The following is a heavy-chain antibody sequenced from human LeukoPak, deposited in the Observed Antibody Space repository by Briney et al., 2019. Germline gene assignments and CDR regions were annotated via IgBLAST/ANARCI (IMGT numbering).Heavy chain of an antibody. Sequence: SETLSLTCTVSGGSISSSSYYWGWIRQPPGEGLEWIGEINHSGSTNYNPSLKSRVAISVDTSKNQFSLKLSSVTAADTAVYYCARPDILTGYYFDYWGQGTLVTVSS. D-gene: IGHD3-9*01. CDR3: ARPDILTGYYFDY. CDR1: GGSISSSSYY. CDR2: INHSGST. J-gene: IGHJ4*02. V-gene: IGHV4-39*07.